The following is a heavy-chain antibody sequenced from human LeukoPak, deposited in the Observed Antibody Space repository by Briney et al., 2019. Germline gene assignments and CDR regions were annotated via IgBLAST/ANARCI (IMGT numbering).Heavy chain of an antibody. CDR1: GFTVRSNY. V-gene: IGHV3-66*02. CDR2: IYSGGST. CDR3: AREPGGYSYGLGENDY. Sequence: GGSLRLPCAASGFTVRSNYMSGVRQAPGRGLEGVSVIYSGGSTYYADSVKGRFAISRDNSKSTLYLQMNSLRAEDTAVYYCAREPGGYSYGLGENDYWGQGTLVTVSS. D-gene: IGHD5-18*01. J-gene: IGHJ4*02.